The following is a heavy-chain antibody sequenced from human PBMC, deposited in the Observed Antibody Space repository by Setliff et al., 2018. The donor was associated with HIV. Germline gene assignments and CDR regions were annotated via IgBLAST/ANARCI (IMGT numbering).Heavy chain of an antibody. CDR2: INPNNGAT. Sequence: ASVKVSCKASGYSFSGYYMSWIRQAPGQALEWMGRINPNNGATEYAQKFQGRVTMTSDPLTSTAHMELTRLRSDDTAVYYCARDLGIVIPFDYWGQGTLVTVSS. V-gene: IGHV1-2*06. D-gene: IGHD3-16*01. CDR3: ARDLGIVIPFDY. J-gene: IGHJ4*02. CDR1: GYSFSGYY.